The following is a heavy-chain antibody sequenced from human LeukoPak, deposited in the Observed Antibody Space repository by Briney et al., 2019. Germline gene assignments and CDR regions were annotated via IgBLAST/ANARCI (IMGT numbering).Heavy chain of an antibody. D-gene: IGHD5-24*01. CDR3: ARGRDGYMSEIDY. J-gene: IGHJ4*02. Sequence: SETLSLTCTVSGGSISSYYWSWIRQPPGKGLEWIGYIYYSGSTNYNPSLKSRVTISVDTSKDQFSLKLSSVTAADTAVYYCARGRDGYMSEIDYWGQGTLVTVSS. CDR2: IYYSGST. V-gene: IGHV4-59*12. CDR1: GGSISSYY.